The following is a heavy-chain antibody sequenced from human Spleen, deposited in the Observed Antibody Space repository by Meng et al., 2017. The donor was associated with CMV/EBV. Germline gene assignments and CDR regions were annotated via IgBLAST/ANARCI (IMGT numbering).Heavy chain of an antibody. Sequence: KTSGYRFNGFYIHWVRRAPGQGLEWMGQINPRNGDTKYALKFEGRVSMTTDTSITTVHMEMSSLRSDDTAFYYCTRRPLGSTRPFDYWGQGTLVTVSS. CDR3: TRRPLGSTRPFDY. CDR2: INPRNGDT. V-gene: IGHV1-2*06. CDR1: GYRFNGFY. J-gene: IGHJ4*02. D-gene: IGHD1-26*01.